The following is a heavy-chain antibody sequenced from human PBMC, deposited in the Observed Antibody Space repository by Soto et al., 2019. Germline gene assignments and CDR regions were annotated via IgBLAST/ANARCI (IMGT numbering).Heavy chain of an antibody. J-gene: IGHJ4*02. V-gene: IGHV1-69*06. D-gene: IGHD6-13*01. CDR2: IIPIFGTA. Sequence: ASVKVSCKASGGTFSSYAISWVRQAPGQGLEWMGGIIPIFGTANYAQKFQGRVTITADKSTSTAYMELSSLRSEDTAVYYCARYFAAAGKFDYWGQGTLVTVSS. CDR3: ARYFAAAGKFDY. CDR1: GGTFSSYA.